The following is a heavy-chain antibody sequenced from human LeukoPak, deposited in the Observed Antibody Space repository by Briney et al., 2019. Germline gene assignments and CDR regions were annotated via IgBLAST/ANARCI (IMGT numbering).Heavy chain of an antibody. Sequence: GGSLRLSCAASGFTFDDYAMHWVRQAPGKGLEWVSGISWNSGSIGYADSVKGRFTISRDNAKNSLYLQMNSLRAEDTALYYCAKDTGFELNDAFDIWGQGTMVTVSS. CDR3: AKDTGFELNDAFDI. J-gene: IGHJ3*02. CDR2: ISWNSGSI. CDR1: GFTFDDYA. V-gene: IGHV3-9*01. D-gene: IGHD1-1*01.